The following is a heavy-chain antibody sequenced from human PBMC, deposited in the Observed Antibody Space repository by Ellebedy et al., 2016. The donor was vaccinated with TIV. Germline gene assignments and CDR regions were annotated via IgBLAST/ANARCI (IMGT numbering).Heavy chain of an antibody. V-gene: IGHV1-2*02. CDR3: ARLRVIAVAGTQIGPEVVDY. Sequence: AASVKVSCKTSGYTFTDYHIHWTPQAPGQGLELMGWIYPSSGDKKYAQKFQGRVTMTTDPSTRPAYMELRSLRSDDTAVYYCARLRVIAVAGTQIGPEVVDYWGQGTLVTVSS. CDR1: GYTFTDYH. J-gene: IGHJ4*02. CDR2: IYPSSGDK. D-gene: IGHD6-19*01.